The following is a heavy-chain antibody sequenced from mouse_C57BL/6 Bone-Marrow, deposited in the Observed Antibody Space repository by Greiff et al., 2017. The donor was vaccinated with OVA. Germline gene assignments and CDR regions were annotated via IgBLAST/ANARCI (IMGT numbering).Heavy chain of an antibody. Sequence: VQLQQSGPELVKPGASVKISCKASGYTFTDYYMNWVKQSHGKSLEWIGDINPNNGGTSYNQKFKGKATLTVDKSSSTAYMELRSLTSEDSAVYYCARWLLPPMGYWGQGTSVTVSS. V-gene: IGHV1-26*01. D-gene: IGHD2-3*01. CDR2: INPNNGGT. CDR3: ARWLLPPMGY. J-gene: IGHJ4*01. CDR1: GYTFTDYY.